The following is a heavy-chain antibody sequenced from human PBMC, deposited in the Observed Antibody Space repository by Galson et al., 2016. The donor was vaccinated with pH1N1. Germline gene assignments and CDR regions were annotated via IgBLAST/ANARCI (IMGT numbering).Heavy chain of an antibody. Sequence: PALVKPTQTLTLTCTFSGFSLSTSGVGVGWIRQPPGKALEWLALIYWDDDKRYSPSLKSRLTITKDTSKSQVVLTMTNMDPVDTATYYCAHNIEWELGAYFDYWGQGTLVTVSS. CDR1: GFSLSTSGVG. J-gene: IGHJ4*02. V-gene: IGHV2-5*02. CDR2: IYWDDDK. CDR3: AHNIEWELGAYFDY. D-gene: IGHD1-26*01.